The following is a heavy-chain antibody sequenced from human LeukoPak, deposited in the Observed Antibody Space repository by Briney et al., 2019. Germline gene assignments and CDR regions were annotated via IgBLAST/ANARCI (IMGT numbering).Heavy chain of an antibody. D-gene: IGHD3-10*01. V-gene: IGHV1-18*01. CDR3: ARDFSWFGELLWPGY. Sequence: GASVKVSCKASGYTFTSYGISWVRQAPGQGLEWMGWISAYNGNTNYAQKLQGRVTMTTDTSTSTAYMELRSLRSDDTAVYYCARDFSWFGELLWPGYWGQGTLVTVSS. CDR1: GYTFTSYG. J-gene: IGHJ4*02. CDR2: ISAYNGNT.